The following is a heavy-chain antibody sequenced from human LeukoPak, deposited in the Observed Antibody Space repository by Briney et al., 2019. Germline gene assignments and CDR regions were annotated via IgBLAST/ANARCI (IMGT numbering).Heavy chain of an antibody. CDR3: ARGAMSTFARYDS. Sequence: GGSLRLSCVVSGFSVSDRYMSWVRQAPGKGLEWLSVIFADDLTYYEDSVKGRFTISRDRSQNTLHLQMNSLRAEDTAVYYCARGAMSTFARYDSWGQETLVTVSS. D-gene: IGHD5-24*01. CDR2: IFADDLT. J-gene: IGHJ5*02. V-gene: IGHV3-53*01. CDR1: GFSVSDRY.